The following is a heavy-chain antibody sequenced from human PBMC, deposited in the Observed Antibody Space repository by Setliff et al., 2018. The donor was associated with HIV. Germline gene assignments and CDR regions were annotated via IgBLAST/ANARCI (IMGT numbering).Heavy chain of an antibody. CDR2: FYYSGNT. D-gene: IGHD3-3*01. Sequence: SETLSLTCTVSGGSISSHYWSRIRQPPGKGLEWIGSFYYSGNTNYNPSLKSRLTISLDTSKNHFSLKLNPVTAADTAVYYCAGDNPRDLAFDIWGQGTVVTVSS. CDR1: GGSISSHY. CDR3: AGDNPRDLAFDI. J-gene: IGHJ3*02. V-gene: IGHV4-59*11.